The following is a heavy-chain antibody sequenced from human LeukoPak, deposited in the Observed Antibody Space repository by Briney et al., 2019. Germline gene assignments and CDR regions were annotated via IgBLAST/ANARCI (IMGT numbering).Heavy chain of an antibody. Sequence: SETLSLTCTVSGGSISSYYWSWIRQPPGKGLEWIGYIYYSGSTNNNPSLKSRVTISVDTSKNQFSLKQSSVTAADTAVYYCARAYDFWSGYYFDYWGRGTLVTVSS. D-gene: IGHD3-3*01. V-gene: IGHV4-59*01. CDR3: ARAYDFWSGYYFDY. CDR2: IYYSGST. CDR1: GGSISSYY. J-gene: IGHJ4*02.